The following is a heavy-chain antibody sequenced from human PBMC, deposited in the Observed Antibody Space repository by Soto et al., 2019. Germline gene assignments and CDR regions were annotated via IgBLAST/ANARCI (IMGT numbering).Heavy chain of an antibody. CDR3: AREGQYCSSTSCYMNGGFDY. D-gene: IGHD2-2*02. Sequence: SETLSLTCTVSGGSISSGDYYWSWIRQPPGKGLEWIGYIYYSGSTYYNPSLKSRVTISVDTSKNQFSLKLSSVTAADTAVYYCAREGQYCSSTSCYMNGGFDYWGQGTLVTVSS. CDR1: GGSISSGDYY. CDR2: IYYSGST. J-gene: IGHJ4*02. V-gene: IGHV4-30-4*01.